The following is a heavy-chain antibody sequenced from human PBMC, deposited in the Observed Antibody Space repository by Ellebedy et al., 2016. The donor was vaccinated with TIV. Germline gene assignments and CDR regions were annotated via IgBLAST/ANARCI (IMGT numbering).Heavy chain of an antibody. Sequence: SGPTLVXPTQTLTLTCTFSGFSLSTSGMCVSWIRQPPGKALEWLARIDWDDDKYYSTSLKTRLTISKDTSKNQVVLTMTNMDPVDTATYYCARTVLQPGIAAAGTPHYYGMDVWGQGTTVTVSS. J-gene: IGHJ6*02. CDR1: GFSLSTSGMC. D-gene: IGHD6-13*01. CDR2: IDWDDDK. CDR3: ARTVLQPGIAAAGTPHYYGMDV. V-gene: IGHV2-70*11.